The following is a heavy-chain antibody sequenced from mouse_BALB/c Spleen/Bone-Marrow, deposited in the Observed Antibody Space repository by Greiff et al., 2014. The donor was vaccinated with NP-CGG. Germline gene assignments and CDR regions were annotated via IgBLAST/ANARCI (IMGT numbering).Heavy chain of an antibody. CDR3: ARYGYGSSYYAMDY. CDR2: ISTYSGNT. Sequence: QVQLQQSGPELVRPGVSVKISCKGSGYTFTDYAMHWVKQRHAKSLEWIGVISTYSGNTNYNQKFKGKATMTVDKSSSTAYMELARLTSEDSAIYYCARYGYGSSYYAMDYWGQGTSVTVSS. V-gene: IGHV1-67*01. CDR1: GYTFTDYA. J-gene: IGHJ4*01. D-gene: IGHD1-1*01.